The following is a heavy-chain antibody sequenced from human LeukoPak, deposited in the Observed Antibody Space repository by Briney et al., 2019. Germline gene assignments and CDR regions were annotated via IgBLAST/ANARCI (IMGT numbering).Heavy chain of an antibody. CDR3: ARPRGHIVVVTATYGMDV. Sequence: GGSLRLSCAASGFTFSNYAMSWVRQAPGKGLEWVSTISGSGGSTYYADSVKGRFTISRDNSKNTLYLQMNSLRAEDTAVYYCARPRGHIVVVTATYGMDVWGQGTTVTVSS. V-gene: IGHV3-23*01. CDR2: ISGSGGST. CDR1: GFTFSNYA. D-gene: IGHD2-21*02. J-gene: IGHJ6*02.